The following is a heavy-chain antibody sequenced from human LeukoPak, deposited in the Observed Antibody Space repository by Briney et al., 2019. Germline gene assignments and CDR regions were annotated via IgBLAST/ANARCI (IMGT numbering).Heavy chain of an antibody. CDR3: ARDPGGYDILTGYYPDY. CDR2: INPSGGST. CDR1: GYTFTSYY. Sequence: ASVKVSCKASGYTFTSYYMHWVRQAPGQGLEWMGIINPSGGSTSYAQKFQGRVTMTRDTSTSTVYMELSSLRSEDTAVYYYARDPGGYDILTGYYPDYWGQGTLVTVSS. J-gene: IGHJ4*02. D-gene: IGHD3-9*01. V-gene: IGHV1-46*01.